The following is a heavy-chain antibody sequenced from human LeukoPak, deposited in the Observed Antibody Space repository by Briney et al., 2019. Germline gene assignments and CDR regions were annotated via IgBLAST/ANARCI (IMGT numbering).Heavy chain of an antibody. J-gene: IGHJ4*02. CDR1: GFTFSSYA. CDR2: ISGSGGST. Sequence: GGSLRLSCAAPGFTFSSYAMSWVRQAPGKGLEWVSAISGSGGSTYYADSVKGRFTISRDNSKNTLYLQMNSLGAEDTAVYYCAKDPEYYDFWSGYLDYWGQGTLVTVSS. D-gene: IGHD3-3*01. CDR3: AKDPEYYDFWSGYLDY. V-gene: IGHV3-23*01.